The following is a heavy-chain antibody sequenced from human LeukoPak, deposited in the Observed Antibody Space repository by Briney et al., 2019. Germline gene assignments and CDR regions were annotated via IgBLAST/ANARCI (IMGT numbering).Heavy chain of an antibody. V-gene: IGHV3-64D*09. Sequence: GGSLRLSCSASGFTFSSYTMFWVRQAPGKGLEYVSAISSNGGSTYYADSVKGRFTISRDNSKNTLYLQMTSLRPEDTAVYYCVKRGPGTYYTHWGQGTLVTVSS. D-gene: IGHD3-10*01. CDR2: ISSNGGST. CDR1: GFTFSSYT. J-gene: IGHJ4*02. CDR3: VKRGPGTYYTH.